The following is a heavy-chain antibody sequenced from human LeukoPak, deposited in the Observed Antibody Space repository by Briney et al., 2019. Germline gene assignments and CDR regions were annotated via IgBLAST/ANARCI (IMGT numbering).Heavy chain of an antibody. D-gene: IGHD5-24*01. CDR3: TRVGYIDEGIDY. J-gene: IGHJ4*02. CDR2: IKQDGSKK. Sequence: GGSLRLSCAASGFTFSNYWMAWVRQAPGKGLEWVANIKQDGSKKSYVDSVKGRFTISRDNAKNSLYLQMNSLRAEDTAIYYCTRVGYIDEGIDYWGQGTLVTVSS. CDR1: GFTFSNYW. V-gene: IGHV3-7*04.